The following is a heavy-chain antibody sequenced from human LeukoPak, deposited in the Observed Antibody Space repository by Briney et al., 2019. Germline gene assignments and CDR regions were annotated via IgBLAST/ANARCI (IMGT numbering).Heavy chain of an antibody. CDR3: AKTLSSGWSGKYYFDY. V-gene: IGHV3-23*01. CDR2: SGNVDNT. D-gene: IGHD6-19*01. J-gene: IGHJ4*02. Sequence: GGSLRLSCAASGFTFSTYAISWVRPAPGKGLEWVSGSGNVDNTYYADSVKGRFTIYRDNSKSRLSLQMNSLRAEDTAVYYCAKTLSSGWSGKYYFDYWGQGTLVSVSS. CDR1: GFTFSTYA.